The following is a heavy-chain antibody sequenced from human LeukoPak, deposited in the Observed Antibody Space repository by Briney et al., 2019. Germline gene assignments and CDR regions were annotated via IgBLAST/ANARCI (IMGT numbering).Heavy chain of an antibody. D-gene: IGHD2-15*01. CDR2: ISAYNGNT. CDR1: GYSFTSYG. J-gene: IGHJ4*02. CDR3: ARVPSGGPFDY. Sequence: ASVKVSCKACGYSFTSYGISWVRQASGQGLEGMGWISAYNGNTNYAQRLQGRVTMTTDTSTSTAYMELRSLTSDDTAVYYCARVPSGGPFDYWGQGTLVTVSS. V-gene: IGHV1-18*01.